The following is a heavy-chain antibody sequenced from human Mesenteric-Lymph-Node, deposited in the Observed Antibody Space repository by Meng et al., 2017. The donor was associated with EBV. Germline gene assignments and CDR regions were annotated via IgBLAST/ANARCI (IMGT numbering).Heavy chain of an antibody. CDR3: AREGIAAATNWGYYFDY. CDR1: GVTFSSYA. D-gene: IGHD6-13*01. CDR2: IIPIFGTS. V-gene: IGHV1-69*13. J-gene: IGHJ4*02. Sequence: QVHLVQSGAEVKKPWASVKVSCKASGVTFSSYAISWVRQAPGQGLEWMGGIIPIFGTSNYAQKFQGRVTITADESTSTAYMELSGLRSEDTAVFYCAREGIAAATNWGYYFDYWGQGTLVTVSS.